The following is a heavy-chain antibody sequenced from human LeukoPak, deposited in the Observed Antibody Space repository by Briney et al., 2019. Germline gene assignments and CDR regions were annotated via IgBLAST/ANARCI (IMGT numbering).Heavy chain of an antibody. CDR2: INHSGST. J-gene: IGHJ5*02. D-gene: IGHD3-3*01. V-gene: IGHV4-34*01. Sequence: PSETLSLTCAVYGGSFSGYCWSWIRQPPGKGLEWIGEINHSGSTNYNPSLKSRVTISVDTSKNQFSLKLSSVTAADTAVYYCARGPRFLEWFLGNWFDPWGQGTLVTVSS. CDR3: ARGPRFLEWFLGNWFDP. CDR1: GGSFSGYC.